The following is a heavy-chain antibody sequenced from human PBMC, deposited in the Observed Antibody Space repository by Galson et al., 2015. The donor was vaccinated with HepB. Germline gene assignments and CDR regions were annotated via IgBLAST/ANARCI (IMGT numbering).Heavy chain of an antibody. CDR2: IYYSGST. J-gene: IGHJ5*02. D-gene: IGHD3-16*01. CDR1: GGSISSYY. V-gene: IGHV4-59*01. Sequence: ETLSLTCTVSGGSISSYYWSWIRQPPGKGLEWIGYIYYSGSTNYNPSLKSRVTISVDTSKNQFSLKLSSVTAADTAVYYCARSLGTRYNWFDPWGQGTLVPVSS. CDR3: ARSLGTRYNWFDP.